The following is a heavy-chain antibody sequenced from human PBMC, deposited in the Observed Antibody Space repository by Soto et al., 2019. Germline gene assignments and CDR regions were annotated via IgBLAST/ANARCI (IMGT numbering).Heavy chain of an antibody. V-gene: IGHV3-33*01. CDR3: ARGPHQYSSSSRPAAAKNYYYYYMDV. J-gene: IGHJ6*03. CDR1: GFTFSSYG. CDR2: IWYDGSNK. Sequence: GSLRLSCAASGFTFSSYGMHWVRQAPGKGLEWVAVIWYDGSNKYYADSVKGRFTISRDNSKNTLYLQMNSLRAEDMAVYYCARGPHQYSSSSRPAAAKNYYYYYMDVWGKGTTVTVSS. D-gene: IGHD6-6*01.